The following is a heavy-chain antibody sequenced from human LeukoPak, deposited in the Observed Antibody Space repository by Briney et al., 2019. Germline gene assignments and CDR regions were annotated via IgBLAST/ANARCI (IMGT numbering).Heavy chain of an antibody. V-gene: IGHV3-48*03. CDR1: GFTFSSYA. Sequence: GALRLSCAASGFTFSSYAMHWVRQAPGKGLEWVSYISSSGSTIYYADSVKGRFTISRDNAKNSLYLQMNSLRAEDTAVYYCASLDYGDYRSPFDPWGQGTLVTVSS. CDR2: ISSSGSTI. J-gene: IGHJ5*02. D-gene: IGHD4-17*01. CDR3: ASLDYGDYRSPFDP.